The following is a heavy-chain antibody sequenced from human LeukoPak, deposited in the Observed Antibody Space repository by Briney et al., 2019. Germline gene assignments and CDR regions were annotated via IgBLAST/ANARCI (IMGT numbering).Heavy chain of an antibody. V-gene: IGHV1-18*04. CDR3: ARTIRGYSYGSPVDY. CDR2: ISAYNGNT. J-gene: IGHJ4*02. D-gene: IGHD5-18*01. CDR1: GYTFTSYG. Sequence: ASVKVSCEASGYTFTSYGISWVRQAPGQGLEWMGWISAYNGNTNYAQKLQGRVTMTTDTSTSTAYMELRSLRSDDTAVYYCARTIRGYSYGSPVDYWGQGTLVTASS.